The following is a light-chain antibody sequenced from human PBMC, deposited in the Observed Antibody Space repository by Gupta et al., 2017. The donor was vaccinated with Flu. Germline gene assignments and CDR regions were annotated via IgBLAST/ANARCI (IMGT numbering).Light chain of an antibody. CDR2: WSN. Sequence: QSVLTQPPSVSGTPGQRVAISCSGQRSNIGENDVWWYQQFPGTAPRIVILWSNQRPSAVPARCFSSSSGTYASPPTLWLRPEEEADDYCAARDDNFSAWLFGGGTRLTVL. J-gene: IGLJ3*02. V-gene: IGLV1-47*01. CDR1: RSNIGEND. CDR3: AARDDNFSAWL.